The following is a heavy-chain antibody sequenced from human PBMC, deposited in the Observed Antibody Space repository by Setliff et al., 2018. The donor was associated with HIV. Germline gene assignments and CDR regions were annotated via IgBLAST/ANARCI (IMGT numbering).Heavy chain of an antibody. CDR2: IYYSGST. D-gene: IGHD2-2*01. J-gene: IGHJ4*02. V-gene: IGHV4-38-2*01. CDR3: ATHCTSTSCYSAGLDY. Sequence: PSETLSLTCAVSNYSISSDYYWGWIRQPPGKGLEWIGSIYYSGSTYYNPSLKSRVTISVDKSKNQFTLNLNSVTAADTAVYYCATHCTSTSCYSAGLDYWGQGTLVTVS. CDR1: NYSISSDYY.